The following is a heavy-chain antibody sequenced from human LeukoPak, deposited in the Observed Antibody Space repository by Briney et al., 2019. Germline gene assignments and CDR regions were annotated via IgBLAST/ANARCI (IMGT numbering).Heavy chain of an antibody. J-gene: IGHJ4*02. CDR3: AKDRAYGGNSCGY. V-gene: IGHV3-7*03. CDR2: IKEDGSEK. CDR1: GFTFSSYW. Sequence: GGSLRLSCAASGFTFSSYWMNWVRQAPGKGLEWVANIKEDGSEKYYADSVKGRFTISRDNAKNSLYLQMNSLRAEDTAVYYCAKDRAYGGNSCGYWGQGTLVTVSS. D-gene: IGHD4-23*01.